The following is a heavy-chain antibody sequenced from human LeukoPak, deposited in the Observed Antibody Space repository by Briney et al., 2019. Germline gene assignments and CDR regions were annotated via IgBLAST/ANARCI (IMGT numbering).Heavy chain of an antibody. D-gene: IGHD6-13*01. J-gene: IGHJ6*02. V-gene: IGHV4-59*08. Sequence: SETLSLTCTVSGGSVSSYYWTWIRQPPGKGLEWIGYIYYNGSTNYNPSLKSRVTISVDTSKNQFSLKLSSVTAADTAVYYCARVSSSSWYSRYGMDVWGQGTTVTVSS. CDR3: ARVSSSSWYSRYGMDV. CDR2: IYYNGST. CDR1: GGSVSSYY.